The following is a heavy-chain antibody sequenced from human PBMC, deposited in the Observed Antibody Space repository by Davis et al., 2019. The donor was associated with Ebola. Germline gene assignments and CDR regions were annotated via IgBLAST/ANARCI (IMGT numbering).Heavy chain of an antibody. Sequence: SETLSLTCTVSGGSVSSGGHYWSWIRQPPGKGLEWIAYIYYSGSTHYNPSLKSRATISVDTSKKHFSLKLGSVTVADTAVYYCARGSQWLGPDYWGQGTLVTVSS. CDR2: IYYSGST. V-gene: IGHV4-61*03. CDR1: GGSVSSGGHY. CDR3: ARGSQWLGPDY. D-gene: IGHD6-19*01. J-gene: IGHJ4*02.